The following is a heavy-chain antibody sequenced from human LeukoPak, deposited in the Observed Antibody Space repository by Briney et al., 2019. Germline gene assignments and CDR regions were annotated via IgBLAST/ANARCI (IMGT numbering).Heavy chain of an antibody. J-gene: IGHJ6*03. CDR3: ASVKFPVEVPAARYYYYYMDV. CDR2: IIPIFGTA. V-gene: IGHV1-69*05. CDR1: GGTFSNYA. Sequence: ASVKVSCKASGGTFSNYAISWVRQAPGQGLEWMGGIIPIFGTANYAQKFQGRVTITTDESTSTAYMELSSLRSEDTAVYYCASVKFPVEVPAARYYYYYMDVWGKGTTVTVSS. D-gene: IGHD2-2*01.